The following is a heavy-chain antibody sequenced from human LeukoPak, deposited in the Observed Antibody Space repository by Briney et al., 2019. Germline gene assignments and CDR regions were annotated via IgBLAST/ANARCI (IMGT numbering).Heavy chain of an antibody. D-gene: IGHD4-23*01. CDR1: GASY. CDR2: IYSTGGT. V-gene: IGHV4-39*07. J-gene: IGHJ4*02. Sequence: SETLSLTCTVSGASYWGWVRQSPEMGLEWIGSIYSTGGTYYNPSLKSRLTISLDTSKRQFSLKMTSMTAADTAVYYCASLRADGGNYPRFDYWGQGALVTDSA. CDR3: ASLRADGGNYPRFDY.